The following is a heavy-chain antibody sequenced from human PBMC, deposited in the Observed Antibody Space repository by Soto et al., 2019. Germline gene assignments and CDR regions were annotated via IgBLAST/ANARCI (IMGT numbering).Heavy chain of an antibody. CDR1: GASISVFY. D-gene: IGHD1-1*01. CDR3: VRDGTKTLRDWFDP. J-gene: IGHJ5*02. Sequence: SETLSLTCTVSGASISVFYWSWIRNSAGKGLEWIGRIYATGTTDYNPSLKSRVMKSVDTSKKQFSLKLRSVTATDTAVYYCVRDGTKTLRDWFDPWGQGISVTVSS. CDR2: IYATGTT. V-gene: IGHV4-4*07.